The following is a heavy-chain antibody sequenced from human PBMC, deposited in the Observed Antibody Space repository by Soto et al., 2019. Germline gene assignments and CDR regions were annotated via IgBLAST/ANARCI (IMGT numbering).Heavy chain of an antibody. V-gene: IGHV4-34*01. CDR2: INHSGST. Sequence: SETLSLTCAVYGGSFSGYYWSWIRQPPGKGLEWIGEINHSGSTNYNPSLKSRVTISVDTSKNQFSLKLSSVTAADTAVYYCARLVGTTDVDYWGQGTLVTVSS. CDR1: GGSFSGYY. J-gene: IGHJ4*02. CDR3: ARLVGTTDVDY. D-gene: IGHD1-7*01.